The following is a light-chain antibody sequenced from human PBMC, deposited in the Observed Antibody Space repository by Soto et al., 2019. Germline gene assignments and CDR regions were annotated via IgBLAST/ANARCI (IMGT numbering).Light chain of an antibody. CDR2: EVS. CDR3: GTSTGSIAAL. CDR1: SXDVGAYNY. J-gene: IGLJ2*01. Sequence: QSALTQPASVSGSRGQSFTISCTGTSXDVGAYNYVSWYKQYPGKAPKLMIYEVSNRPSGVPNRFSGSKSGDTASLTLSVLQAEEEADYYCGTSTGSIAALFGGGTKVTVL. V-gene: IGLV2-14*01.